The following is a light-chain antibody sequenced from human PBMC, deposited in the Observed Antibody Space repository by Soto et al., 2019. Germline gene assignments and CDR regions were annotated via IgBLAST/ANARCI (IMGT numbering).Light chain of an antibody. J-gene: IGLJ2*01. CDR2: DVN. Sequence: QSALTQPASVSGSPGQSITISCTGTSSDIGAYNFVSWYQQHPGKAPKLMLYDVNIRPSGVSNRFSGSKSGNTASLTISGLQAEDEADYYCTYCTTSTTMIFGGGTKLTVL. CDR1: SSDIGAYNF. CDR3: TYCTTSTTMI. V-gene: IGLV2-14*03.